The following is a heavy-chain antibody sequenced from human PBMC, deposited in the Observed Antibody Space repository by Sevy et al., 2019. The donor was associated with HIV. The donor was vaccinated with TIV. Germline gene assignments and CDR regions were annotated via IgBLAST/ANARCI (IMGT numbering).Heavy chain of an antibody. CDR3: ARGPAHPVGAEEFDY. J-gene: IGHJ4*02. V-gene: IGHV1-18*01. CDR2: ISAYNGNT. D-gene: IGHD1-26*01. Sequence: ASVKVSCKASGYIFTSYIISWVRQAPGQGLDWMGWISAYNGNTNYALKLQGRVTMTTDTSTSTAYMELRSLKSDDTAVYYCARGPAHPVGAEEFDYWGQRTLVTVSS. CDR1: GYIFTSYI.